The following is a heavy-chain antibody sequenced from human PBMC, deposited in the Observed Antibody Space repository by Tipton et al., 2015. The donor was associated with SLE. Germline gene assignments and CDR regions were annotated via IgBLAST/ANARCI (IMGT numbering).Heavy chain of an antibody. D-gene: IGHD4-23*01. V-gene: IGHV3-74*01. CDR2: IRGDGGVV. CDR1: GFTFSNYW. CDR3: ARDTSVDFDY. J-gene: IGHJ4*02. Sequence: SLRLSCAASGFTFSNYWMHWVRQVPGKGLVWVSRIRGDGGVVRYADSVKGRFTISRDNAKNTVYLQMNSLRAEDTAVYYCARDTSVDFDYWGQGTLVTVSS.